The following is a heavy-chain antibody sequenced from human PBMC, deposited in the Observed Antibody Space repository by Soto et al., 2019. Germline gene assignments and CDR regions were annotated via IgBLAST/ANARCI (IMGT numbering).Heavy chain of an antibody. D-gene: IGHD3-10*01. CDR3: TRDQPITP. CDR1: GFTFGDYA. V-gene: IGHV3-49*04. J-gene: IGHJ3*01. CDR2: IRSKASGGTS. Sequence: GGSLRLSCAAAGFTFGDYAMSWVRQAPGKGLEWVGYIRSKASGGTSEYAASVKGRFTFSRDDSKSTAYLQMNSLKIEDTAIYYCTRDQPITPWGQGTMVTVSS.